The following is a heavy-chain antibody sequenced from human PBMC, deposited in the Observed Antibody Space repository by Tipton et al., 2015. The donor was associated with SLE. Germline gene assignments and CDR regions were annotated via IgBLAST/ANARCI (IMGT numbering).Heavy chain of an antibody. CDR1: GFTFSSYG. Sequence: QLVQSGGGVVQPGGSLRLSCAASGFTFSSYGMHWVRQAPGKGLEWVAFIRYDGSNKYYADSVKGRFTISRDNSKNTLYLQMNSLRAEDTAVYYCAKEKGIAAAGLNYWGQGTLVTVSS. V-gene: IGHV3-30*02. CDR2: IRYDGSNK. J-gene: IGHJ4*02. D-gene: IGHD6-13*01. CDR3: AKEKGIAAAGLNY.